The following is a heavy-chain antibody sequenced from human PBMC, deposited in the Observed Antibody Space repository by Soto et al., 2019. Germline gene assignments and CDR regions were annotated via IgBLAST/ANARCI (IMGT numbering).Heavy chain of an antibody. J-gene: IGHJ5*02. Sequence: QITLKESGPTLVKPTQTLTLTCTFSGFSLSTSGVGVGWIRQPPGKALEWLALIYWEDDNRYSPSLKSRLTITKDTSKNQVVLTMTNMDPVDTATYYGAHRRSAVAVNWFDPWGQGTLVTVSS. CDR3: AHRRSAVAVNWFDP. V-gene: IGHV2-5*02. CDR1: GFSLSTSGVG. CDR2: IYWEDDN.